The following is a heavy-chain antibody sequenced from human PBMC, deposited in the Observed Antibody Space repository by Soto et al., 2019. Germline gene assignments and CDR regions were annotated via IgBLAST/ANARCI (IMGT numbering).Heavy chain of an antibody. CDR2: ICYSGST. D-gene: IGHD2-15*01. CDR3: ARVLDPNWFDP. CDR1: GGSISSGDYY. Sequence: QVQLQESGPGLVKPSQTLSLTCTVSGGSISSGDYYWSWIRQPPGKGLEWIGYICYSGSTYYNPSLRSRVTISVDTSKNQFSLKLSSVTAADTAVYFCARVLDPNWFDPWGQGTLVTVSS. J-gene: IGHJ5*02. V-gene: IGHV4-30-4*01.